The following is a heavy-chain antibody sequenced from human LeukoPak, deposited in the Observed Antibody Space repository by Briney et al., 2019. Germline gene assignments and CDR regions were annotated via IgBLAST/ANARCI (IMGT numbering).Heavy chain of an antibody. D-gene: IGHD6-19*01. CDR1: GFTFSSYS. CDR2: ICRSSENI. CDR3: ARVSSPVAGTRDPPEY. J-gene: IGHJ4*02. Sequence: GGSLRLSCAASGFTFSSYSMNWVRQAPGKGLEWVSSICRSSENIYYADSVKGRFTISRDNAKNSLYLQMDSLRAEDTAVYYCARVSSPVAGTRDPPEYWGQGTRVTVSS. V-gene: IGHV3-21*01.